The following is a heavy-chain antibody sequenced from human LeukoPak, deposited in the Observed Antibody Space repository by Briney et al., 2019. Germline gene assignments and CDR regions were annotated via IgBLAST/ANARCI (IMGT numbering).Heavy chain of an antibody. V-gene: IGHV3-30-3*01. D-gene: IGHD5-12*01. Sequence: GGSLRLSCAASGFTFSSYAMHWVRQAPGKGLEWVAVISYDGSNKYYADSVKGGFTISRDNSKNTLYLQMNSLRAEDTAVYYCARDDGDSAQRHSGYGYFDYWGQGTLVTVSS. CDR3: ARDDGDSAQRHSGYGYFDY. J-gene: IGHJ4*02. CDR1: GFTFSSYA. CDR2: ISYDGSNK.